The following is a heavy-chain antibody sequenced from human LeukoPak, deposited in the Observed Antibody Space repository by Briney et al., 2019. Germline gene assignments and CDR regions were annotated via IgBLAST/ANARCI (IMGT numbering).Heavy chain of an antibody. D-gene: IGHD4/OR15-4a*01. CDR1: GFTVSRNS. CDR3: ARRAGAYSHPYDY. V-gene: IGHV3-53*01. CDR2: IYSAGNT. Sequence: GGSLRLSCTVSGFTVSRNSMSWVRQAPGKGLEWVSFIYSAGNTHYSDSVKGRFTISIDNSKNTLYLQMNSLRAEDTAVYYCARRAGAYSHPYDYWGQGTLVTVSS. J-gene: IGHJ4*02.